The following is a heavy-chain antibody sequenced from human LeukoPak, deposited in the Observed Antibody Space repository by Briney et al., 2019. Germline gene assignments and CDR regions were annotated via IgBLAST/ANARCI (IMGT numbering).Heavy chain of an antibody. CDR3: ARQFEPLGPRPDYSNYGFDY. Sequence: SETLSLTCTVSGGSISSYYWSWIRQPPGKGLEWIGYIYYSGSTNYNPSLKSRVTISVDTSKNQFSLKLSSVTAADTAVYYCARQFEPLGPRPDYSNYGFDYWGQGTLVTVSS. V-gene: IGHV4-59*01. J-gene: IGHJ4*02. D-gene: IGHD4-11*01. CDR2: IYYSGST. CDR1: GGSISSYY.